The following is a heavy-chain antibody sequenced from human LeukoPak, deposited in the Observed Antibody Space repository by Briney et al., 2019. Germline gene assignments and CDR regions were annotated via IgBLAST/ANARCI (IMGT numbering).Heavy chain of an antibody. J-gene: IGHJ6*02. V-gene: IGHV4-34*01. D-gene: IGHD2-8*01. Sequence: SETLSLTCAVYGGSFSGYYWSWIRQPPGKGLEWIGEINHSGSTNYNPSLKSRVTISVDTSKNQFSLKLSSVTAADTAVYYCATSLVLMVYAPYYYGMGVWGQGTAVTVSS. CDR1: GGSFSGYY. CDR2: INHSGST. CDR3: ATSLVLMVYAPYYYGMGV.